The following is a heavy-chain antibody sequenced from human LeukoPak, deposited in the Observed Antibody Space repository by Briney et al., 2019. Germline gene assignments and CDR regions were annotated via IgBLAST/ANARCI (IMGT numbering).Heavy chain of an antibody. CDR3: AREARGGSYDYVWGSYRYFDY. CDR2: INPSGGST. CDR1: GYTFTSYY. Sequence: EASVKVSCKASGYTFTSYYMHWVRQAPGQGLEWMGIINPSGGSTSYAQKFQGRVTMTRDTSTSTVYMELSSLRSEDTAVYCCAREARGGSYDYVWGSYRYFDYWGQGTLVTVSS. D-gene: IGHD3-16*02. V-gene: IGHV1-46*01. J-gene: IGHJ4*02.